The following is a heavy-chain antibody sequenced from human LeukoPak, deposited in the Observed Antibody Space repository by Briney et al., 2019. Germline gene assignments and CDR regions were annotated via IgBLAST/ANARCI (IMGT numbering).Heavy chain of an antibody. J-gene: IGHJ2*01. D-gene: IGHD3-3*01. CDR1: GYSISSGYY. CDR2: IYHSGGT. Sequence: SETLSLTCAVSGYSISSGYYWGWIRQPPGKGLEWIESIYHSGGTYYNPSLKSRVTISVDTSKNQFSLKLSSVTAADTAVYYCARPHAVDFWSGYSSWYFDLWGRGTLVTVS. V-gene: IGHV4-38-2*01. CDR3: ARPHAVDFWSGYSSWYFDL.